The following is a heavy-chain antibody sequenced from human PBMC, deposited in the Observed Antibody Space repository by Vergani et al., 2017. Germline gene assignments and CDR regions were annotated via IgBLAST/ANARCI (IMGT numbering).Heavy chain of an antibody. Sequence: QVQLQESGPGLVKPSETLSLTCSVSGVSIRTTSYYWGWIRQSPGKGLEWIGSLLYSGTAYYNPSLKSRVTISADTSKNQFSLRLNSVTAADTAVYYCARGLRSSSWYELWGQGTLVTVSS. CDR3: ARGLRSSSWYEL. CDR2: LLYSGTA. D-gene: IGHD6-13*01. J-gene: IGHJ4*02. V-gene: IGHV4-39*01. CDR1: GVSIRTTSYY.